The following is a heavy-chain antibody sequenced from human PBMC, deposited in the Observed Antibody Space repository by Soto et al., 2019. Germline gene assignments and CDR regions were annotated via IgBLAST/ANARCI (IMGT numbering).Heavy chain of an antibody. J-gene: IGHJ4*02. D-gene: IGHD6-13*01. V-gene: IGHV3-13*01. CDR2: IGVAGDT. CDR3: ASGGWGSSWYEGGSRIDY. CDR1: GFTFSSYD. Sequence: EVQLVESGGGLVQPGGSLRLSCAASGFTFSSYDMHWVRQVAGKGLEWVSAIGVAGDTYYPDSVKGRFTISREKAKNSLYLQMNSLRAEDTAVYYCASGGWGSSWYEGGSRIDYWGQGTLVTVSS.